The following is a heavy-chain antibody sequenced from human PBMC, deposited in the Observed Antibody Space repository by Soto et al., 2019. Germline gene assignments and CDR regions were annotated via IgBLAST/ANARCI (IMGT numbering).Heavy chain of an antibody. J-gene: IGHJ4*01. CDR2: IYPGDSDT. D-gene: IGHD3-22*01. CDR3: TTDSHFTMKLVRFDY. CDR1: GYSFTSYW. V-gene: IGHV5-51*01. Sequence: ESLKISCKGSGYSFTSYWIGWVRQMPGKGLEWMGIIYPGDSDTRYSPSFQGQVTISADKSITTAYLQWSSLEIEDTAVYYCTTDSHFTMKLVRFDYWGLGTLVTVSS.